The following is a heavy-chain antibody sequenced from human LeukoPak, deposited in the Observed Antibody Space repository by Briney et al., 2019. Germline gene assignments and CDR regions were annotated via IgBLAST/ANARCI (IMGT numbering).Heavy chain of an antibody. J-gene: IGHJ1*01. CDR1: GGSISSSDYY. V-gene: IGHV4-61*05. CDR3: AGRGQRYFRD. Sequence: SETLSLTCTVSGGSISSSDYYWSWIRQPPGKGLEWIGYIYRFGNTDYNPSLMRRVTISLDTSKKQLSLNLTSVTAADTAVYYCAGRGQRYFRDWGQGTLVTVSS. CDR2: IYRFGNT.